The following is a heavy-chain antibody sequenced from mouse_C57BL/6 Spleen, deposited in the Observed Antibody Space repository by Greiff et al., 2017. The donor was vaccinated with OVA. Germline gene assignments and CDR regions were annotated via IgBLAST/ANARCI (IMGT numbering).Heavy chain of an antibody. J-gene: IGHJ3*01. Sequence: QVQLQQSGAELVRPGSSVKLSCKASGYTFTSYWMDWVKQRPGQGLEWIGNIYPSDSETHYNQKFKDKATLTVDKSSSTAYMQLSSLTSEDSAVYYCAREEDSSIFAYWGQGTLVTVSA. V-gene: IGHV1-61*01. CDR1: GYTFTSYW. D-gene: IGHD3-2*02. CDR3: AREEDSSIFAY. CDR2: IYPSDSET.